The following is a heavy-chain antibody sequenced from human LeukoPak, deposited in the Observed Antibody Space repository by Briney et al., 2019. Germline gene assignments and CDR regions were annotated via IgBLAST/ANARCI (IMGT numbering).Heavy chain of an antibody. CDR3: AGTNPTLHPYCSSTSCYFRQRTFDY. Sequence: SETLSLTCTVSGGSIRSGGYYWSWIRQHPGKGLEWIGYIYYSGSTYYNPSLKSRVTISVDTSKNQFSLKLSSVTAADTAVYNCAGTNPTLHPYCSSTSCYFRQRTFDYWGQGTLATVSS. J-gene: IGHJ4*02. D-gene: IGHD2-2*01. V-gene: IGHV4-31*03. CDR1: GGSIRSGGYY. CDR2: IYYSGST.